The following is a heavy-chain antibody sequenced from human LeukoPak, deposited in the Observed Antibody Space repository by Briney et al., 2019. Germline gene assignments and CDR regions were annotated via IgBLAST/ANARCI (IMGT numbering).Heavy chain of an antibody. V-gene: IGHV3-21*01. CDR1: GFTFSGYS. Sequence: PGGSLRLSCAASGFTFSGYSMSWVPQAPGKGLEWISSMSSSGTYIYYADSVKGRFTISSDNAKSSLYLQMNSLRAEDTAVYYCARGPPFDYWGQGTLVTVSP. CDR2: MSSSGTYI. CDR3: ARGPPFDY. J-gene: IGHJ4*02.